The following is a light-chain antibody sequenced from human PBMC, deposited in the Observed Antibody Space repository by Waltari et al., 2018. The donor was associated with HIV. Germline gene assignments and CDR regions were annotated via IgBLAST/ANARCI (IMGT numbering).Light chain of an antibody. CDR3: GTWDSSLNLYV. CDR1: NSNLGNTY. Sequence: QSVLTQPPSVSAAPGQKVAISCSGGNSNLGNTYVSWYQQVPGKAPRLLIYDNGKRPPGIPDRFSASKAGVSATMGITGLQIVDEADYYCGTWDSSLNLYVFGPGTTVAVL. J-gene: IGLJ1*01. V-gene: IGLV1-51*01. CDR2: DNG.